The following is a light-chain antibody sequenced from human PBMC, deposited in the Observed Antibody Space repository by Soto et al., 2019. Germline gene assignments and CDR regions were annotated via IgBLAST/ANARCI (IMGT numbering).Light chain of an antibody. CDR3: QQYLTSPIT. Sequence: EIVLTQSPATLSFSPVERATLSCRASQSVSSYFAWYQQKPGQAPRLLMYGTSNRATGIPDRFSGSGSGTDFTLTISGLEPEDFAVYYCQQYLTSPITFGQGTRLEIK. CDR2: GTS. J-gene: IGKJ5*01. V-gene: IGKV3-20*01. CDR1: QSVSSY.